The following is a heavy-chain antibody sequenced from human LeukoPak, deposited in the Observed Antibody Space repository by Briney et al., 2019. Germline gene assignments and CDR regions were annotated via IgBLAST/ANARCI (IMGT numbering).Heavy chain of an antibody. CDR2: INPNSGGT. Sequence: GASVKVSCKASGYTFTGYYMHWVRQAPGQGLEWMGWINPNSGGTNYAQKFQGRVTMTRDTSISTAYMELSRLRSDDTAVYYCARDPPKKRSYYDSSGSFDYWGQGTLVTVSS. CDR3: ARDPPKKRSYYDSSGSFDY. J-gene: IGHJ4*02. CDR1: GYTFTGYY. D-gene: IGHD3-22*01. V-gene: IGHV1-2*02.